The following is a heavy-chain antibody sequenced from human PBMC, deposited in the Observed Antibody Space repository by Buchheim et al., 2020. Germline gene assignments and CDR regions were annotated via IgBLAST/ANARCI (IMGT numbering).Heavy chain of an antibody. D-gene: IGHD6-19*01. Sequence: EVQLLESGGGLVQPGGSLRLSCAASGFTFSSYAMSWVRQAPGKGLEWVSAISGSGGSTYYADSVKGRFTISRDNSKNTLYLQMNSLRAEDTAVYYCAKDGHPQWLGPWVDYYYYGMDVWGQGTT. CDR2: ISGSGGST. J-gene: IGHJ6*02. CDR3: AKDGHPQWLGPWVDYYYYGMDV. CDR1: GFTFSSYA. V-gene: IGHV3-23*01.